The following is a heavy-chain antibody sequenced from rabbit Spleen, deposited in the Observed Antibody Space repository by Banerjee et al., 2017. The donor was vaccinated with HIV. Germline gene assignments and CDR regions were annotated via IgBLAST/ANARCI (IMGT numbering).Heavy chain of an antibody. Sequence: QEQLEESGGGLVKPEGSLTLTCTASGFSFSSGYYMYWVRQAPGKGLEWISCISGGSSDTTYYASWAKGRFTISKTSLTTVTLRVTSLTAADTATYFCARGTSNAGDGAALWGQGTLVTVS. D-gene: IGHD4-2*01. CDR3: ARGTSNAGDGAAL. V-gene: IGHV1S45*01. J-gene: IGHJ3*01. CDR2: ISGGSSDTT. CDR1: GFSFSSGYY.